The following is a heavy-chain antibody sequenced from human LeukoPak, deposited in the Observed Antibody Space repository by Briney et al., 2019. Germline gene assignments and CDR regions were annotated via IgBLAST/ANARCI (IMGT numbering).Heavy chain of an antibody. D-gene: IGHD3-22*01. CDR2: IWYDGSNK. CDR3: ARDYYDSSGYFPSGFDP. CDR1: GFTFSNYG. Sequence: GGSLRLSCSASGFTFSNYGMHWVRQAPGKGLEWVAVIWYDGSNKYYADSVKGRFTISRDNSKNTLYLQMNSLRAEDTAVYYCARDYYDSSGYFPSGFDPWGQGTLVTVSS. V-gene: IGHV3-33*08. J-gene: IGHJ5*02.